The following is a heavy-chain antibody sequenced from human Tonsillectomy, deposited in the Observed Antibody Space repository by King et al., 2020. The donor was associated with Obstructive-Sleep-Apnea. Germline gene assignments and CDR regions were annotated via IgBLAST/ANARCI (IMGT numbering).Heavy chain of an antibody. J-gene: IGHJ6*02. D-gene: IGHD4-23*01. CDR2: IYDIGST. CDR3: ARHQNGGNSAFHYYGMDV. V-gene: IGHV4-59*08. Sequence: VPLQESGPGLVKPSETLSLTCTVSGDSISSFRWSWIRQPPGKGLEWIGYIYDIGSTNYKPSLKSRVTISVDTSKHQFSLKLSSVTAADTAVYYCARHQNGGNSAFHYYGMDVWGQGTTVTVSS. CDR1: GDSISSFR.